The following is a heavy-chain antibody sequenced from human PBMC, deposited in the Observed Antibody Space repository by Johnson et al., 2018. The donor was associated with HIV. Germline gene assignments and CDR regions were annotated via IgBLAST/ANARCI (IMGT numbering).Heavy chain of an antibody. J-gene: IGHJ3*02. V-gene: IGHV3-43*02. CDR2: IYSGGST. CDR3: AKGGYDSEDAFDI. CDR1: GFTFDDYA. Sequence: EVQLVESGGGVVRPGGSLRLSCAASGFTFDDYAMHWVRQAPGKGLEWVAVIYSGGSTYYADSVKGRFTISRDNSKNSLYLQMNSLRAEDTALYYCAKGGYDSEDAFDIWGQGTMVTVSS. D-gene: IGHD3-22*01.